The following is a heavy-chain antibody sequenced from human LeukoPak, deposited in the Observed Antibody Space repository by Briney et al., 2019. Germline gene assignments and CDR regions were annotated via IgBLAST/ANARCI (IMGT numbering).Heavy chain of an antibody. CDR2: ISSSGSSI. V-gene: IGHV3-11*01. CDR3: ARDGEFYYDRSSY. D-gene: IGHD3-22*01. CDR1: GFTFSDYY. Sequence: GGSLRLSCAAAGFTFSDYYMSWIRQAPGKGLEWISYISSSGSSIYYADSVKGRFTISRDNAKNSLYLQMNSLRAEDTAVYYCARDGEFYYDRSSYWGQGSLVTVSS. J-gene: IGHJ4*02.